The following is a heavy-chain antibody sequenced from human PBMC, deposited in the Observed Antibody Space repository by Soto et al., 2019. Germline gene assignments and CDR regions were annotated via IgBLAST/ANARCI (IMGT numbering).Heavy chain of an antibody. V-gene: IGHV4-31*03. CDR1: GGSISSGGHY. J-gene: IGHJ3*02. Sequence: SETLSLTCTVSGGSISSGGHYWSWIRQHPGKGLEWIGYIYYSGSTYYNPSLKSRVTISVDTSKNQFSLKLSSVTAADTAVYYCASTTSWAAPFDIWGQGTMVTVSS. D-gene: IGHD2-2*01. CDR2: IYYSGST. CDR3: ASTTSWAAPFDI.